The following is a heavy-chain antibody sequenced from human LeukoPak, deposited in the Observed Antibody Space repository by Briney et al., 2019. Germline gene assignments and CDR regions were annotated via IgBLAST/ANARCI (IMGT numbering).Heavy chain of an antibody. CDR3: ALTSSSRAFDY. Sequence: ASVKVSCKASGYTFTGYYMHWVRQAPGQGLEWMGWINPNSGGANYAQKFQGRVTMTRDTSISTAYMELSRLRPDDTAVYYCALTSSSRAFDYWGQGTLVTVSS. D-gene: IGHD6-6*01. V-gene: IGHV1-2*02. CDR2: INPNSGGA. J-gene: IGHJ4*02. CDR1: GYTFTGYY.